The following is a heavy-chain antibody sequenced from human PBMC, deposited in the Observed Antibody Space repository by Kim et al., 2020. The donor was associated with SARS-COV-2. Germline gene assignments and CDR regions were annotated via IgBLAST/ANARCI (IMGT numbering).Heavy chain of an antibody. Sequence: GGSLRLSCSASGFTFSSYGLHWVRQAPGKGLEYVSGISNTGSSRYYADSVKGRFTISRDNSKNTLYLQMSSLRAEDSAVYYCVKRRPDGFDPWGQGTLVTVS. CDR3: VKRRPDGFDP. J-gene: IGHJ5*02. CDR2: ISNTGSSR. V-gene: IGHV3-64D*06. CDR1: GFTFSSYG.